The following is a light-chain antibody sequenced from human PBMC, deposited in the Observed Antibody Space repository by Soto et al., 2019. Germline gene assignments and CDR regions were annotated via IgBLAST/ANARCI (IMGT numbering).Light chain of an antibody. Sequence: EIVLTQSPGTLSLSPGERVTLSCRASQSVSSTYSACYQQKPGQAPSLLLSGASSRATGIPGSSSGSGSWTDFTLTISSLEPESFAVYYYQQDCSSPPWTFGQGTKVEIK. V-gene: IGKV3-20*01. J-gene: IGKJ1*01. CDR2: GAS. CDR3: QQDCSSPPWT. CDR1: QSVSSTY.